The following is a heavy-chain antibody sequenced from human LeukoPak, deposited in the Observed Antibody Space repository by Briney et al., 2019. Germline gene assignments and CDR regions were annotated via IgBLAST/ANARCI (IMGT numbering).Heavy chain of an antibody. V-gene: IGHV4-30-4*01. CDR2: IYYSGST. CDR1: GGSISSGDYY. J-gene: IGHJ6*02. CDR3: ARAYGEEIYYYYYGMDV. D-gene: IGHD4-17*01. Sequence: PSETLSLTCTVSGGSISSGDYYWSWIRQPPGKGLEWIGYIYYSGSTYYNPSLKSRVTISVDTSKNQFSLRLSSVTAADTAVYYCARAYGEEIYYYYYGMDVWGQGTTVTVSS.